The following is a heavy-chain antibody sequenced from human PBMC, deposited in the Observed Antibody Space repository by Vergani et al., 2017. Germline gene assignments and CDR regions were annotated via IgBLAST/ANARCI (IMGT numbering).Heavy chain of an antibody. J-gene: IGHJ3*01. D-gene: IGHD5-12*01. V-gene: IGHV3-9*01. CDR3: TKGSVYYHDSAGHGYDPYTGFDL. Sequence: EVQMVESGGGLVKPGGSLRLSCAASGFTFRNYAMTWVRQGPGKGLEWVSGISWNSGAVDYADSVRGRFTISRDNAKNSLFLEMNSLRFEDTAVYFCTKGSVYYHDSAGHGYDPYTGFDLWGQGTLVTVSS. CDR2: ISWNSGAV. CDR1: GFTFRNYA.